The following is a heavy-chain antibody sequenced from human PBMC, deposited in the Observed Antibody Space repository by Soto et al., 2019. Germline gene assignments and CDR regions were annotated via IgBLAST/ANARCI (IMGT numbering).Heavy chain of an antibody. CDR2: IYYSGST. D-gene: IGHD3-16*02. V-gene: IGHV4-31*03. CDR3: ARSPVITFGGVILNFDY. J-gene: IGHJ4*02. CDR1: GGCISSGGYY. Sequence: SETLSLTCTVSGGCISSGGYYWSWIRQHPGKGLEWIGYIYYSGSTYYNPSLKSRVTISVDTSKNQFSLKLSSVTAADTAVYYCARSPVITFGGVILNFDYWGQGTLVTVSS.